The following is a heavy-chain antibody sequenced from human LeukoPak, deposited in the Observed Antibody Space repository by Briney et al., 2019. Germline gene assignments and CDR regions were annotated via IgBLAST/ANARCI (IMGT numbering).Heavy chain of an antibody. J-gene: IGHJ4*02. CDR1: GFTFSSYG. Sequence: GGSLRLSCAASGFTFSSYGIQWVRQAPGKGLEWVALISYDGDNKYYADSVKGRFTISRDNSKNTVYLQMNSLRAEDTAVYYCARDPAGITMVRGPIYWGQGTLVTVSS. V-gene: IGHV3-30*03. CDR3: ARDPAGITMVRGPIY. D-gene: IGHD3-10*01. CDR2: ISYDGDNK.